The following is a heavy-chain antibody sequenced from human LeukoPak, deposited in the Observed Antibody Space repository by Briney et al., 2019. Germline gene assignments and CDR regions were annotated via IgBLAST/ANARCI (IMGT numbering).Heavy chain of an antibody. CDR3: AKDPSYNWNYLTY. V-gene: IGHV3-30*04. Sequence: GGSLRLSCAASGFTFSSYEMNWVRQAPGKGLEGVAVISYDGSNKYYADSVKGRFTISRDNSKNTLYLQMNSLRAEDTAVYYCAKDPSYNWNYLTYWGQGTLVTVSS. CDR1: GFTFSSYE. J-gene: IGHJ4*02. D-gene: IGHD1-7*01. CDR2: ISYDGSNK.